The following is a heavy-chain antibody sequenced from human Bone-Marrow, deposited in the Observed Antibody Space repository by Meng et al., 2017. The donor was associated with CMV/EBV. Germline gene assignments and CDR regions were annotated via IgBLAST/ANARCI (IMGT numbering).Heavy chain of an antibody. CDR2: ISSSGSTI. D-gene: IGHD3-3*01. V-gene: IGHV3-48*03. CDR1: GFPFSSYE. J-gene: IGHJ3*02. CDR3: ARHDFWSGYFYNSNAFDI. Sequence: GESLKISCAASGFPFSSYEMNWVRQAPGKGLEWVSYISSSGSTIYYADSVKGRFTISRDNAKNSLYLQMNSLRAEDTAVYYCARHDFWSGYFYNSNAFDIWGQGTMVTVSS.